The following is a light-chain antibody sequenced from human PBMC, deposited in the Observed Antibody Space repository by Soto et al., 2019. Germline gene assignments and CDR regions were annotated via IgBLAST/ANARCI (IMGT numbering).Light chain of an antibody. CDR3: SSYSSRSTLV. V-gene: IGLV2-14*01. Sequence: QSALTQPASVSGSPGQTITISCTGTSSDVGGYNYVSWHQQHPGKAPKLMIYDVSNRPSGVSSRFSGSTSGNTAALTISGLHDEDEADYYCSSYSSRSTLVFGGGTELTVL. CDR1: SSDVGGYNY. CDR2: DVS. J-gene: IGLJ2*01.